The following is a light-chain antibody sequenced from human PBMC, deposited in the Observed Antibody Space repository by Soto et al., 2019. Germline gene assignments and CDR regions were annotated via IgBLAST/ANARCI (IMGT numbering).Light chain of an antibody. CDR1: QSISSR. CDR3: QQYNSYPLP. Sequence: DIQMTQSPSTLSASVGDRVTITCRASQSISSRLAWYQQKPGKAPKLLIYKASSLESGVPSRFSGSGSGTEFTLTISSLQPDDFATYYCQQYNSYPLPFGGGTKVDIK. J-gene: IGKJ4*01. CDR2: KAS. V-gene: IGKV1-5*03.